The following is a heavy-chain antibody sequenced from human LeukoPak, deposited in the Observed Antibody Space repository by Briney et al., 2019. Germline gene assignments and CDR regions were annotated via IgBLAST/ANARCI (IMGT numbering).Heavy chain of an antibody. J-gene: IGHJ4*02. V-gene: IGHV3-30*03. Sequence: GGSLRLSCAASGFTFSSYGMHWVRQAPGKGLEWVAVISYDGSNKYYADSVKGRFTISRDNSKNTLYLQMSSLRADDTAVYYCVRGTGYWGQGTLVTVSS. CDR3: VRGTGY. CDR2: ISYDGSNK. CDR1: GFTFSSYG.